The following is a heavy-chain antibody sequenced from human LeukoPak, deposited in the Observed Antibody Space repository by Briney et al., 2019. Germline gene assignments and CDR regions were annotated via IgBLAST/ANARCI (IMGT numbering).Heavy chain of an antibody. CDR3: ARVPYSSSHYGMDV. CDR1: GFTVSSNY. Sequence: PGGSLRLSCAASGFTVSSNYMSWVRQAPGKGLEWVSVIYSGGSTYYADSVKGRFTISRDNSKNTLYLQMNSLRAEDTAVYYCARVPYSSSHYGMDVWGQGTTVTVSS. CDR2: IYSGGST. J-gene: IGHJ6*02. V-gene: IGHV3-53*01. D-gene: IGHD6-13*01.